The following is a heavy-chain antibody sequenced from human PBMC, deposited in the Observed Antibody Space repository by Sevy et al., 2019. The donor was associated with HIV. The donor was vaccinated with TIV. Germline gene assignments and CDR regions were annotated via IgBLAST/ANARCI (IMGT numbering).Heavy chain of an antibody. V-gene: IGHV3-11*01. J-gene: IGHJ6*02. D-gene: IGHD3-16*01. CDR2: ISSSGSTI. CDR3: ARDYVSRRGMDV. CDR1: GFTFSDYY. Sequence: GGSLRLSCAASGFTFSDYYMSWIRQAPGKGLEWVSYISSSGSTIYYAHSVKGRFTVSRDNAKNSRYLQMNSLRAEDTAVYYCARDYVSRRGMDVWGQGTTVTVSS.